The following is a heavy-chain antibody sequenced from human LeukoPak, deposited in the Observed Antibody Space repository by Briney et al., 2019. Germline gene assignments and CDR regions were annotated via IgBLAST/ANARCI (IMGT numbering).Heavy chain of an antibody. J-gene: IGHJ4*02. CDR1: GYTFTSYD. D-gene: IGHD1-1*01. V-gene: IGHV1-8*03. CDR3: ARGATRRLGPARY. CDR2: MNPNGGNT. Sequence: GASVKVSCKASGYTFTSYDTNWVRQATGQGLEWMGWMNPNGGNTGYAQKFQGRVTITRNTSISTAYMELSSLRSEDTAVYYCARGATRRLGPARYWGQGTLVTVSS.